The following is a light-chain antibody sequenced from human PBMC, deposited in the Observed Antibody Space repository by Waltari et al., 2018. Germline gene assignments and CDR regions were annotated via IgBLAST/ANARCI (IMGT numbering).Light chain of an antibody. CDR2: EVS. J-gene: IGLJ3*02. CDR3: SSYTSSNTWV. Sequence: QSALTQPPSVSGSPGQSVTISCTGTSSDVGSYNRVSWSQQSPGTAPKHMIYEVSNRPRGVPDRFSRSKAVNTASPTISGLQAEDEADYYGSSYTSSNTWVFGGGTKLTVL. V-gene: IGLV2-18*02. CDR1: SSDVGSYNR.